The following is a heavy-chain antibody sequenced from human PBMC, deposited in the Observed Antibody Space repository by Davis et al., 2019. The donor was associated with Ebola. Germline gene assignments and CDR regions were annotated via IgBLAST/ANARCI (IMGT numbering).Heavy chain of an antibody. CDR1: GFSFSDYY. V-gene: IGHV3-11*04. J-gene: IGHJ4*02. D-gene: IGHD5-18*01. CDR2: ISSSGSTI. Sequence: GESLKISCEASGFSFSDYYMSWIRQAPGKGLEWVSYISSSGSTIYYADSVKGRFTISRDNAKNSLYLQMNSLRAEDTAVYYCAREMGFVQLWLPAIDYWGQGTLVTVFS. CDR3: AREMGFVQLWLPAIDY.